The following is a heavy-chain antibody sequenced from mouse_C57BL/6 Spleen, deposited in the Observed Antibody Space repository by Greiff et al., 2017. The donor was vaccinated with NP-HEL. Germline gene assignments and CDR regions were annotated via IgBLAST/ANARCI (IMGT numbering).Heavy chain of an antibody. CDR3: ARLEDI. CDR1: GFSLTSYG. Sequence: VKLMESGPGLVAPSQSLSITCTVSGFSLTSYGVHWVRQPPGKGLEWLGVIWAGGSTNYNSALMSRLSISTDNSKSQVFLKMNSRQTDDTAMYYCARLEDIWGQGTTLTVSS. V-gene: IGHV2-9*02. CDR2: IWAGGST. D-gene: IGHD1-3*01. J-gene: IGHJ2*01.